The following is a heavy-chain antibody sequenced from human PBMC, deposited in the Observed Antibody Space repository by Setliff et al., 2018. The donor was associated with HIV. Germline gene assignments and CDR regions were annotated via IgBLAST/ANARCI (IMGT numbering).Heavy chain of an antibody. V-gene: IGHV3-20*04. CDR2: ISWNGAKI. D-gene: IGHD3-3*01. J-gene: IGHJ3*01. CDR3: TRRFGLADNAFDL. CDR1: GFTFDAYG. Sequence: GGSLRLSCAAPGFTFDAYGMNWVRHSPGKGLEWVSGISWNGAKIEYADSVKGRFIVSRDNSKNSLYLQLNSLRADDTAFYYCTRRFGLADNAFDLWGQGTMVTVSS.